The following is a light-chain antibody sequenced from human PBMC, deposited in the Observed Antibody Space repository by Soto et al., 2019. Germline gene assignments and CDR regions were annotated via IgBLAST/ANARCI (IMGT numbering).Light chain of an antibody. CDR1: SSDVGAYKY. CDR2: EVT. J-gene: IGLJ3*02. CDR3: TSYVGNDIWV. Sequence: QLVLTQPPSASGSPGQSVTISCTGTSSDVGAYKYVSWYQQYPGKAPKLMIYEVTKRPLGVPDRFSGSKSGNTASLTVSGLQAEDEADYYCTSYVGNDIWVFGGGTKLTVL. V-gene: IGLV2-8*01.